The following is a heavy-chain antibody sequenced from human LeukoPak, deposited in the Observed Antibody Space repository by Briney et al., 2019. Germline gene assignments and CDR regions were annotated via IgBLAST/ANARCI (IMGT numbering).Heavy chain of an antibody. CDR2: IRYDGSNK. D-gene: IGHD4-17*01. J-gene: IGHJ6*02. CDR3: ARTSFQGDSGDYLGYYYYGMDV. V-gene: IGHV3-30*02. Sequence: PGGSLRLSCAASGFTFSSYGMHWVRQAPGKGLEWVAFIRYDGSNKYYADSVKGRFTISRDNSKNTLYLQMDSLRAEDTAVYYCARTSFQGDSGDYLGYYYYGMDVWGQGTTVTVSS. CDR1: GFTFSSYG.